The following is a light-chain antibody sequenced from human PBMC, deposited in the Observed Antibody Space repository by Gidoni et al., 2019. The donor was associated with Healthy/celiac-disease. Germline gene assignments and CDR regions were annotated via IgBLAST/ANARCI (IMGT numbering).Light chain of an antibody. V-gene: IGKV3-11*01. CDR3: QQRSNWPLT. CDR1: QSVSSY. CDR2: DAS. Sequence: IVLTQSPATLSLSPGERATLSGRASQSVSSYLAWYQQKPGQAPRLLIYDASNRAPGIPARFSGSGSGTDFTLTISSLEPEDFAVYYCQQRSNWPLTFGGGTKVEIK. J-gene: IGKJ4*01.